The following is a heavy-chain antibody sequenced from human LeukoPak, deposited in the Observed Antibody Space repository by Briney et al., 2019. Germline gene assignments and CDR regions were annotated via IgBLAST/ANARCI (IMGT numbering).Heavy chain of an antibody. CDR2: INPNSGGT. CDR1: GYTFTGYY. Sequence: ASVRVSCKASGYTFTGYYMHWVQQAPGQGLEWMGWINPNSGGTKYAHKFQGRVTMTRDTSISTVYMELTTLRSDDTAVYYCARDPSTSFLSRGYYSYHMDVWGKGTTVTVSS. V-gene: IGHV1-2*02. J-gene: IGHJ6*03. D-gene: IGHD6-6*01. CDR3: ARDPSTSFLSRGYYSYHMDV.